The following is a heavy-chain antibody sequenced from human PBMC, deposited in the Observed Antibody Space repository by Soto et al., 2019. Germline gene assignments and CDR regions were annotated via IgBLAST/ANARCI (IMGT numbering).Heavy chain of an antibody. V-gene: IGHV3-21*06. J-gene: IGHJ3*02. CDR1: GFTFTRHS. Sequence: EVQLVEPGGGLVKPGGSLRLSCAASGFTFTRHSMNWVRQAPGKGLEWVSCISGTGTFIYYSDSVKGRFTISRDDAKTSLYLQMNSLTAEDTAVYYCARGSGTDTGDALDIWGPGTMVTVS. CDR3: ARGSGTDTGDALDI. D-gene: IGHD2-21*02. CDR2: ISGTGTFI.